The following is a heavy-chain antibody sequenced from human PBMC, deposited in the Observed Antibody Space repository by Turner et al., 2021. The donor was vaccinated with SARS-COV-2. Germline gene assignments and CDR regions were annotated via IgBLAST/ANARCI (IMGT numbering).Heavy chain of an antibody. D-gene: IGHD6-19*01. CDR1: GFTFSSYW. J-gene: IGHJ4*02. CDR2: INSDGSST. V-gene: IGHV3-74*01. Sequence: EVQLVESGGGLVQPGGSLRLPCAAPGFTFSSYWMHWVRQAPGKGLVWVSRINSDGSSTSYADSVKGRFTVSRDNAKNTLYLQMNSLRAEDTAVYYCARGVTVAGITPFGYWGQGTLVTVSS. CDR3: ARGVTVAGITPFGY.